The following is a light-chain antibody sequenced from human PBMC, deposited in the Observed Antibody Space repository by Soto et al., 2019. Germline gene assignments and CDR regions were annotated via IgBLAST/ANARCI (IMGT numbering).Light chain of an antibody. CDR1: QGIRSF. Sequence: DIQLTQSPSFLSASIGDRVTITCRASQGIRSFLAWYQQKPGKAPNLLISGASILRTGVPSRFSGSGSGTEFTLTINSLQPDDFATYYCQHLNTYPLTFGGGTKVEI. V-gene: IGKV1-9*01. J-gene: IGKJ4*01. CDR2: GAS. CDR3: QHLNTYPLT.